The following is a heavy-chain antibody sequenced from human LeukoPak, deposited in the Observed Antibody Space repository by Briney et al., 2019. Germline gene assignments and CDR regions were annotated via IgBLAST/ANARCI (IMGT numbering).Heavy chain of an antibody. D-gene: IGHD3-22*01. CDR2: ISNNGRNK. CDR1: GFTFSNYA. CDR3: TRDLSGHYSIDY. J-gene: IGHJ4*02. Sequence: GGSLRLSCAASGFTFSNYAIHWVRQAPGKGLEWVAFISNNGRNKDYADSVKGRFTISRDNSKNTLYLQVNSLRPGDTAVYYCTRDLSGHYSIDYWGQGTLVTVSS. V-gene: IGHV3-30*04.